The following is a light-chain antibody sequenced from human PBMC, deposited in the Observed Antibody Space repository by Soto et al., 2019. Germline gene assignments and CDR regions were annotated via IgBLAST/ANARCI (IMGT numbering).Light chain of an antibody. CDR2: EDN. Sequence: QSALTQPASVSGSPGQSITISCTGTSSDVGSYYLVSWYQQHPGEAPKLMIYEDNKRPSGVSNRFSGSKSGNTASLTISGLQPGDEADYYCCSYAGDPFWVFGGGTKLTVL. J-gene: IGLJ3*02. CDR3: CSYAGDPFWV. CDR1: SSDVGSYYL. V-gene: IGLV2-23*01.